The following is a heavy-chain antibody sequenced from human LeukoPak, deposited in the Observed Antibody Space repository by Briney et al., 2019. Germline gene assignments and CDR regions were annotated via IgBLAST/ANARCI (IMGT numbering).Heavy chain of an antibody. V-gene: IGHV3-30*04. CDR1: GFTFTSYA. J-gene: IGHJ4*02. Sequence: PVGSLRVSCVASGFTFTSYALHWVRPAPGKGRAWVALVFYDGSNKYYADAVKGRFTVSRENSRNTLHLQMNGLRPEDTAVYYCARNFTGTTSPIFDYWGPEAPDIVSS. CDR2: VFYDGSNK. D-gene: IGHD1-14*01. CDR3: ARNFTGTTSPIFDY.